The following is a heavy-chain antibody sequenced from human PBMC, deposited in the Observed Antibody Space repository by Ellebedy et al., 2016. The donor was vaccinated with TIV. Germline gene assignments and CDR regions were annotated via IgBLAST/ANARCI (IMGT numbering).Heavy chain of an antibody. V-gene: IGHV3-30*03. J-gene: IGHJ4*02. Sequence: PGGSRRLSCAASGFTFSSYTMHWVRKAPGKGLEWVAVVSSEGGSKYYADSVKGRFTISRDNSKNTLYLQMNSLRAEDTAVYYWARGVYGYSFCDDWGQGTLVTVSS. D-gene: IGHD1-26*01. CDR3: ARGVYGYSFCDD. CDR2: VSSEGGSK. CDR1: GFTFSSYT.